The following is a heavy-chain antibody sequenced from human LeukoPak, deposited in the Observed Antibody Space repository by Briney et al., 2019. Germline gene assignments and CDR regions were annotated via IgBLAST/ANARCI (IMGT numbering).Heavy chain of an antibody. CDR1: GGSISSGGYY. J-gene: IGHJ4*02. Sequence: TLSLTCTVSGGSISSGGYYWSWIRQHPGKGVEWIGYIYYSGSTYYNPSLKSRVTISVDTSKNQFSLKPSSVTAADTAVYYCARERSAAGFDYWGQGTLVTVSS. D-gene: IGHD6-13*01. CDR3: ARERSAAGFDY. V-gene: IGHV4-31*03. CDR2: IYYSGST.